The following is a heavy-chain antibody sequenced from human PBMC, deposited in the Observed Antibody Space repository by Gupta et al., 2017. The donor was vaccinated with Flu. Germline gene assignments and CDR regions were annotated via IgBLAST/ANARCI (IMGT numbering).Heavy chain of an antibody. Sequence: QVQLVESGGGVVQPGRSLRLSCAASGFTFSRYGMHWVRQAPGKGLEWVTFISNNRNNENYEDSVKGQFTVSRDNSMNTVFLQMNSLRAEDTAVYYCAKDRGFSYNWFDAWGQGTLVTVSS. V-gene: IGHV3-30*18. CDR2: ISNNRNNE. CDR1: GFTFSRYG. D-gene: IGHD3-10*01. CDR3: AKDRGFSYNWFDA. J-gene: IGHJ5*02.